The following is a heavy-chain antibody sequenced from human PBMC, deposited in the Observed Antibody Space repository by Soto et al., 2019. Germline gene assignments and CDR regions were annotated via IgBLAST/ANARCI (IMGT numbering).Heavy chain of an antibody. Sequence: SGGSLRLSCAASGFSVSSNYMNWVRQAPGKGLEWVSIIHNGGETYYADSVKGRFTVSRDNSKNTVFLQMNSLRVEDTAVYYCARDSWSQYWGQGTLVTVSS. CDR3: ARDSWSQY. CDR1: GFSVSSNY. CDR2: IHNGGET. V-gene: IGHV3-66*01. J-gene: IGHJ1*01. D-gene: IGHD2-15*01.